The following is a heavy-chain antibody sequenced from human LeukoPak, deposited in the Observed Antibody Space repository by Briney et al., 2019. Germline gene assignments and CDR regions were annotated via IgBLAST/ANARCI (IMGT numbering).Heavy chain of an antibody. Sequence: TLSLTCTVSGGSISSYYWSWIRQPAGKGLEWIGRIYTSGSTNYNPSVKSRVTMSVDTSKKQFALKLSSVTAADTAVYYCASPRSIEARMDFDYWGQGTLVTLSS. CDR3: ASPRSIEARMDFDY. J-gene: IGHJ4*02. CDR1: GGSISSYY. V-gene: IGHV4-4*07. D-gene: IGHD6-6*01. CDR2: IYTSGST.